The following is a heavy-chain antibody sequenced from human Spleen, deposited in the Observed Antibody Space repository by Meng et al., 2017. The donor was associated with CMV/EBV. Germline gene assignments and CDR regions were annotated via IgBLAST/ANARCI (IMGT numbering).Heavy chain of an antibody. CDR2: INSDATFT. V-gene: IGHV3-74*01. J-gene: IGHJ5*02. Sequence: GESLKISCAASGFTFSAYWMHWVRQAPGKGLVWVSRINSDATFTSYADSVKGRLTISRDNSKNTLYLQMNSLRAEDTAFYYCAREYRSSMDPWGQGTLVTVSS. CDR1: GFTFSAYW. CDR3: AREYRSSMDP. D-gene: IGHD6-6*01.